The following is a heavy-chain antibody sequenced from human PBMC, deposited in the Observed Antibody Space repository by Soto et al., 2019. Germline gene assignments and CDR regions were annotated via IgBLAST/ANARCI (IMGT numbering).Heavy chain of an antibody. CDR2: IYHSGST. Sequence: QLQLQESGSGLVKPSQTLSLTCTVSGGSISSGGYSWSWIRQPPGKGLEWIGYIYHSGSTYYNPSLNARFTKTVDRPKNQFSLNLSSVTAADTAVYFCARQGHGVDIVATSYFDYWGQGTLVTVSS. CDR1: GGSISSGGYS. J-gene: IGHJ4*02. CDR3: ARQGHGVDIVATSYFDY. V-gene: IGHV4-30-2*01. D-gene: IGHD5-12*01.